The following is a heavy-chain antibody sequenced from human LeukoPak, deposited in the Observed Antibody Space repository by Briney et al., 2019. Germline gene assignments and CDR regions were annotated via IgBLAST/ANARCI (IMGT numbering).Heavy chain of an antibody. Sequence: SETLSLTCAVYGGSFSGYYWSWIRRPPGKGLEWIGEINHSGSTNYNPSLKSRVTISVDTSKNQFSLKLSSVTAADTAVYYCARGRTTHIQIAAAFRTAVYMDVWGKGTTVTVSS. J-gene: IGHJ6*03. V-gene: IGHV4-34*01. CDR1: GGSFSGYY. CDR2: INHSGST. CDR3: ARGRTTHIQIAAAFRTAVYMDV. D-gene: IGHD6-13*01.